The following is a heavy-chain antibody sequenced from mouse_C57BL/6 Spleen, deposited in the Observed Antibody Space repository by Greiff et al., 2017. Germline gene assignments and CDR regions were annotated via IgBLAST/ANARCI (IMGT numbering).Heavy chain of an antibody. CDR3: TTAGYYGAY. CDR2: IDPENGDT. D-gene: IGHD2-3*01. J-gene: IGHJ3*01. CDR1: GFNIKDDY. V-gene: IGHV14-4*01. Sequence: EVKVVESGAELVRPGASVKLSCTASGFNIKDDYMHWVKQRPEQGLEWIGWIDPENGDTESASKFQGKATITADTSSNTAYLQLSSLTSEDTAVYYCTTAGYYGAYWGQGTLVTVSA.